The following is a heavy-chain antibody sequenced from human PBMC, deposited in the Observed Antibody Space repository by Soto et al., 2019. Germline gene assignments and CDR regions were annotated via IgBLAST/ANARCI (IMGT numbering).Heavy chain of an antibody. D-gene: IGHD1-7*01. CDR3: ASRDPGTSVDY. Sequence: QVQLQESGPGLVKPSGTLSLTCAVSGGSFTSNNWWTWVRQPPVQGLEWIGEIYRTGSTNYNPSRKSRVTISLDKPENQFSLKVTSLTAADTAVYYCASRDPGTSVDYWGQGTLVTVSS. V-gene: IGHV4-4*02. CDR2: IYRTGST. J-gene: IGHJ4*02. CDR1: GGSFTSNNW.